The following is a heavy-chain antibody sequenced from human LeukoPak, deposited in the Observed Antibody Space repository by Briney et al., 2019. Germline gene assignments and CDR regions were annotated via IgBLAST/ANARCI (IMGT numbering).Heavy chain of an antibody. CDR1: GFTFSSYG. D-gene: IGHD3-22*01. CDR2: ISYDGRNK. V-gene: IGHV3-30*18. Sequence: PGGSLRLSCAASGFTFSSYGMHWVRQAPGKGLEWVAVISYDGRNKYYADSVKGRFTISRDNSKNTLYLQMNSLRAEDTAVYYCAKPQGRLDYYYMDVWGKGTTVTVSS. J-gene: IGHJ6*03. CDR3: AKPQGRLDYYYMDV.